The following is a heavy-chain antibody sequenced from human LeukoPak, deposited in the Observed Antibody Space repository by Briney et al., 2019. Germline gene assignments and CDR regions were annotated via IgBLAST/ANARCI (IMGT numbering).Heavy chain of an antibody. J-gene: IGHJ6*02. V-gene: IGHV4-34*01. CDR1: GGSFSGYY. CDR2: INHSGST. D-gene: IGHD2-2*01. CDR3: ARLPVVPAEMGYYYYGMDV. Sequence: SETLSLTCAVYGGSFSGYYWSWIRQPPGKGLEWIGEINHSGSTNYNPSLKSRVTISVDTSKNQFSLKLSSVTAADTAVYYCARLPVVPAEMGYYYYGMDVWGQGSTVTVS.